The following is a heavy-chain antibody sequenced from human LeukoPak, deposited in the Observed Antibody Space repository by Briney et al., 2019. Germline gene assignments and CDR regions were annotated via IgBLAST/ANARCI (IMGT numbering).Heavy chain of an antibody. V-gene: IGHV4-34*01. Sequence: SETLSLTCAVYGGSFSGYYWSWIRQPPGKGLEWIGEINHSGSTNYNPSLKGRVTISVDTSKNQFSLKLSSVTAADTAVYYCARAPDLGCGGSCSTFDYWGQGTLVTVSS. CDR2: INHSGST. CDR3: ARAPDLGCGGSCSTFDY. D-gene: IGHD2-15*01. CDR1: GGSFSGYY. J-gene: IGHJ4*02.